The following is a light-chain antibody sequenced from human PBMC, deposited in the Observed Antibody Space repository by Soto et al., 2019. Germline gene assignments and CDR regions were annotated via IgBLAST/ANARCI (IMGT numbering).Light chain of an antibody. CDR3: QQYNNWRT. Sequence: DIQMTQSPSSLSASVVDRVTITCRASQSISSYLNWYQQKPGKAPKLLIYAASSLQSGVPSRFSGSGSGTDFTLTISSLQSEDFAVYYCQQYNNWRTFGQGTKVDIK. CDR2: AAS. J-gene: IGKJ1*01. CDR1: QSISSY. V-gene: IGKV1-39*01.